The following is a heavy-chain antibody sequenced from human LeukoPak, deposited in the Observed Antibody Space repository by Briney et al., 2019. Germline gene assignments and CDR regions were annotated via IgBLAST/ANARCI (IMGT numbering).Heavy chain of an antibody. V-gene: IGHV1-2*02. J-gene: IGHJ6*02. Sequence: ASVKVSCKASGYTFTVYYMKWVRQAPGQGLEWMGWINPNSGCTNYAQKFQGRVTMTRDTSISTAYMELSRLRSDDTAVYFCARDHCVSSGCYEDYYYGMDVWGRGTTVTVSS. CDR3: ARDHCVSSGCYEDYYYGMDV. CDR1: GYTFTVYY. CDR2: INPNSGCT. D-gene: IGHD6-25*01.